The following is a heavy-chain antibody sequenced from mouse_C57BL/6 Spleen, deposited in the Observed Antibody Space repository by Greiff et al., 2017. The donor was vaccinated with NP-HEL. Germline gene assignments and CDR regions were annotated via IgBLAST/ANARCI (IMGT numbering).Heavy chain of an antibody. CDR1: GYTFTSYD. D-gene: IGHD1-1*01. J-gene: IGHJ1*03. CDR2: IYPRDGST. CDR3: ARGGYGSSYGWYFDV. V-gene: IGHV1-85*01. Sequence: QVQLKESGPELVKPGASVKLSCKASGYTFTSYDINWVKQRPGQGLEWIGWIYPRDGSTKYNEKFKGKATLTVDTSSSTAYMELHSLTSEDSAVYFCARGGYGSSYGWYFDVWGTGTTVTVSS.